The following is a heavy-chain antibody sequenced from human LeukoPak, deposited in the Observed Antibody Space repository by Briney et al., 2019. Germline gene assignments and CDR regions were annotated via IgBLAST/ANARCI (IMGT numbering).Heavy chain of an antibody. CDR3: ARENYDYVWGSRTFDY. Sequence: PSQTLSLTCTVSGGSISSGGYYWSWIRQHPGKGLEWIGYIYYSGSTYYNPSLKSRVTISVDTSKNQFSLKLSSVTAADTAVHYCARENYDYVWGSRTFDYWGQGTQVTVSS. CDR2: IYYSGST. CDR1: GGSISSGGYY. J-gene: IGHJ4*02. D-gene: IGHD3-16*01. V-gene: IGHV4-31*03.